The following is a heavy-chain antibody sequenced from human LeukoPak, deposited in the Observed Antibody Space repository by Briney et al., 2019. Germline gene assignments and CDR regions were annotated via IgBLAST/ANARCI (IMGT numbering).Heavy chain of an antibody. J-gene: IGHJ4*02. D-gene: IGHD1-20*01. Sequence: GGSLRLSCAASGFTFSSYSMNWVRQAPGKGLEWVSSISSSSSYIYYADSVKGRFTISRDNSKNTLYLQMNSLRAEDTAVYYCAKGGLLRGSLTGTTDWGQGTLVTVSS. CDR2: ISSSSSYI. CDR1: GFTFSSYS. CDR3: AKGGLLRGSLTGTTD. V-gene: IGHV3-21*04.